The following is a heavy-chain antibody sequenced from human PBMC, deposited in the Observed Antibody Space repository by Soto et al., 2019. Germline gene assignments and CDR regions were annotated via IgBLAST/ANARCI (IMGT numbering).Heavy chain of an antibody. CDR1: GGTFSSYT. J-gene: IGHJ2*01. D-gene: IGHD5-12*01. Sequence: QVQLVQSGAEVKKPGSSVTVSCKASGGTFSSYTISWVRQAPGQGLEWMGGIIPIFGTGNYAQKFQGRVTINADESTSTAYMELSSLRSEDTAVYYCARGNHRWLQLWYFDLWGRGTLVTVSS. CDR2: IIPIFGTG. V-gene: IGHV1-69*12. CDR3: ARGNHRWLQLWYFDL.